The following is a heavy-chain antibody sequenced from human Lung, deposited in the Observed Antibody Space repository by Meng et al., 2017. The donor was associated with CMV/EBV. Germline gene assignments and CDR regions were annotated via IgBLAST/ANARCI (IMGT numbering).Heavy chain of an antibody. CDR3: ARDRPYCSSTSSYTTYYGMDV. D-gene: IGHD2-2*02. V-gene: IGHV3-30-3*01. J-gene: IGHJ6*02. CDR2: ISYDGSNK. CDR1: GFTFSSYA. Sequence: GESLKISCAASGFTFSSYAMHWVRQAPGKGLEWVAVISYDGSNKYYADSVKGRFTISRDNSKNTLYLQMNSLRAEDTAVYYCARDRPYCSSTSSYTTYYGMDVWGQGTTVTVSS.